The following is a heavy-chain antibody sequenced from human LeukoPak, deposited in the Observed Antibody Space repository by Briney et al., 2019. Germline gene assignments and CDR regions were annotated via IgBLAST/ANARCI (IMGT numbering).Heavy chain of an antibody. Sequence: PSETLSLTCTVSGGSISSYYWSWIRQPPGKGLEWIGDIYYSGSTNYNPSLKSRVTILVDTSKNQFSLKLSSVTAADTAVYYCARXGPIAGRSVSLHNDYYYMDVWGNGTTVTVSS. J-gene: IGHJ6*03. CDR3: ARXGPIAGRSVSLHNDYYYMDV. V-gene: IGHV4-59*01. CDR2: IYYSGST. CDR1: GGSISSYY. D-gene: IGHD6-6*01.